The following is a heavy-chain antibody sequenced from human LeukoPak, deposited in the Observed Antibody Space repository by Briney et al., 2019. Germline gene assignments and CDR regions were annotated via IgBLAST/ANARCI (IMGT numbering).Heavy chain of an antibody. CDR3: ARVPARLRREHYYYYMDV. Sequence: AAVRVSFKDSGDTFTSYDINWVRQATGQGLEWMGWMNPNSVNTGYAQKFQGRVTITRNTSISTAYMELSSLRSEDTTVYYCARVPARLRREHYYYYMDVWGKGTTVTVSS. V-gene: IGHV1-8*01. J-gene: IGHJ6*03. CDR2: MNPNSVNT. CDR1: GDTFTSYD. D-gene: IGHD1-26*01.